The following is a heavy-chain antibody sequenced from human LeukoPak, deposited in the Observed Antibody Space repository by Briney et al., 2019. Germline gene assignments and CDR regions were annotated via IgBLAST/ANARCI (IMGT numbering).Heavy chain of an antibody. CDR1: GFTFDEYG. CDR2: INWNGGST. CDR3: ARAWRDYYDSSRYYDY. V-gene: IGHV3-20*04. J-gene: IGHJ4*02. Sequence: PGGSLRLSCAASGFTFDEYGMSWVRQAPGKGLEWVSGINWNGGSTGYADSVKGRFTISRDNAKNSLYLQMNSLRAEDTALYYCARAWRDYYDSSRYYDYWGQGTLVTVSS. D-gene: IGHD3-22*01.